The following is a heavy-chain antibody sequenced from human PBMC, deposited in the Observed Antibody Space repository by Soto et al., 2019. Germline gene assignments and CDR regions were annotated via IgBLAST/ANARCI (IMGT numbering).Heavy chain of an antibody. CDR1: GFTFSPYW. J-gene: IGHJ4*02. CDR3: ARGSNQDY. D-gene: IGHD2-8*01. V-gene: IGHV3-7*03. CDR2: INNDGSEK. Sequence: EVQLVESGGDLVQPWGSLRLSCVASGFTFSPYWMSWVRQAPGRGLQWVATINNDGSEKYYADSVKGRFTISRDNARDSLYLQLTSLRAEDTAIYYCARGSNQDYWGQGTLVAVSS.